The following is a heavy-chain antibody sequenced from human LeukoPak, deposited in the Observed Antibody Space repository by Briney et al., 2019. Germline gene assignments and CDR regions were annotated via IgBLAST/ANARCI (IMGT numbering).Heavy chain of an antibody. J-gene: IGHJ4*02. D-gene: IGHD3-22*01. CDR3: ARSKDGSGFAAH. Sequence: SETLSLTCAVYGVSFSGYYWTWIRQPPGKGLEWIGEINHSGNTNYNPSLKSRVAISVDTSKNQFSLKLSSVIAADTAMYYCARSKDGSGFAAHRGQGTQVTVSS. V-gene: IGHV4-34*01. CDR2: INHSGNT. CDR1: GVSFSGYY.